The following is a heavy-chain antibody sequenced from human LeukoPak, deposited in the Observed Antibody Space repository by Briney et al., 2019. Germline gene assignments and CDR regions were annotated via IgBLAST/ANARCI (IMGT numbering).Heavy chain of an antibody. J-gene: IGHJ4*02. V-gene: IGHV4-30-2*01. CDR2: IYHSEST. CDR3: ASLGYCSSTGCYDY. D-gene: IGHD2-2*03. CDR1: GGSISSGGNY. Sequence: PSQTLSLTCTVSGGSISSGGNYWGWLRQPPGKGLEWIGYIYHSESTYYNSSLKSRVTISVDRSKNQFSLKLSSVTAADTAVYYCASLGYCSSTGCYDYWGQGTLVTVSS.